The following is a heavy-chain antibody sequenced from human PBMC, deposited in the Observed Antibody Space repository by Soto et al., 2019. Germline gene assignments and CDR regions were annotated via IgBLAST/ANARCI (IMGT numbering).Heavy chain of an antibody. V-gene: IGHV3-66*04. Sequence: EVQQVESGGGLVQPGGSLRLSCAASGVTVSSNYMSWVRQAPGKGLEWVSVIYSGGSTYYADSVKGRFTISRDNSTNTLDILMYSLKADYTSAYYCARHAYNYGGGSLDYWGQGTLVTVSS. D-gene: IGHD5-18*01. J-gene: IGHJ4*02. CDR3: ARHAYNYGGGSLDY. CDR2: IYSGGST. CDR1: GVTVSSNY.